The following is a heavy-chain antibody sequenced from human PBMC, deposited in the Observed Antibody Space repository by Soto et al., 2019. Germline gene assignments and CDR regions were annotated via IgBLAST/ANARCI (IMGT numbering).Heavy chain of an antibody. J-gene: IGHJ6*04. CDR1: GFTLSGRS. D-gene: IGHD3-10*01. Sequence: VQLVESGGGLVQPGGSLRLSCAASGFTLSGRSMHWVRQAPGRGLVWVSGIDNAGTDSTYADSVKGRFTSSRDNAKNMLYLQMKSLRVEDTAVYYCARGWFGPDVWGKGTTVPVSS. CDR3: ARGWFGPDV. CDR2: IDNAGTDS. V-gene: IGHV3-74*01.